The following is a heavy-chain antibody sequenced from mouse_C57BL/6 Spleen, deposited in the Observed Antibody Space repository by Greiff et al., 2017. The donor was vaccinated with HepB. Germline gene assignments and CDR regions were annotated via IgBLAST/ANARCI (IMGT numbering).Heavy chain of an antibody. CDR3: ARSDSFRGFAY. J-gene: IGHJ3*01. CDR1: GYTFTSYW. D-gene: IGHD3-1*01. V-gene: IGHV1-69*01. CDR2: IDPSDSYT. Sequence: QVQLQQPGAELVMPGASVKLSCKASGYTFTSYWMHWVKQRPGQGLEWIGEIDPSDSYTNYNQKFKGKSTLTVDKSSSTAYMQLSSLTSVDSAVYYCARSDSFRGFAYWGQGTLVTVSA.